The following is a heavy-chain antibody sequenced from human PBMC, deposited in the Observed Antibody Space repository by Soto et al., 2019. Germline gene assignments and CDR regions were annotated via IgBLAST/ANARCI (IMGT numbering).Heavy chain of an antibody. Sequence: GGSLRHSCVASGFTFSSYWMHWVRQAPGKGLVWVSRINSDGSSTSYADSVKGRFTISRDNAKNTLYLQMNSLRAEDTAVYYCARDPYYDYVWGSFDYWGQGTLVTVSS. CDR3: ARDPYYDYVWGSFDY. CDR2: INSDGSST. J-gene: IGHJ4*02. V-gene: IGHV3-74*01. D-gene: IGHD3-16*01. CDR1: GFTFSSYW.